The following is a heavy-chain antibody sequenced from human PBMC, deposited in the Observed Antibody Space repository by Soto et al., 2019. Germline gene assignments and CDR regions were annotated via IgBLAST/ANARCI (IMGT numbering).Heavy chain of an antibody. D-gene: IGHD3-3*01. V-gene: IGHV1-69*01. CDR1: GGTFSSYA. Sequence: QVQLVQSGAEVKKPGSSVKVSCKASGGTFSSYAISWVRQAPGQGLEWMGGIIPIFGTANYAQKFQGRVTITADESTSTAYMELSSLRSEDMAVYYCARCDGWDSKIEFTIFGTYYYGMDVWGQGTTVTVSS. J-gene: IGHJ6*02. CDR2: IIPIFGTA. CDR3: ARCDGWDSKIEFTIFGTYYYGMDV.